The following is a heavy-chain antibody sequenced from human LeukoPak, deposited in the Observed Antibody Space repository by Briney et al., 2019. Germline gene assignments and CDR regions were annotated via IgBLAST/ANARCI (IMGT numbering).Heavy chain of an antibody. CDR1: GGSISSGGYY. CDR3: ARDSKAYSSGWDAFDI. Sequence: SETLSLTCTVSGGSISSGGYYWSWIRQHPGKGLEWIGYIYYSGSTYYNPSLKSRVTISVDTSKNQFSLKLSSVTAADTAVYYCARDSKAYSSGWDAFDIWGQGTMVTVSS. D-gene: IGHD6-19*01. V-gene: IGHV4-31*03. CDR2: IYYSGST. J-gene: IGHJ3*02.